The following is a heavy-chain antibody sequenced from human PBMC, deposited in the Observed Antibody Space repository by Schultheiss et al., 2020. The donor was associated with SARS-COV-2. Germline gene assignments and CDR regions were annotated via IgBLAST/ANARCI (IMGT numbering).Heavy chain of an antibody. CDR1: GFSLSTSGVG. CDR2: IYWNDDK. J-gene: IGHJ4*02. Sequence: SGPTLVKPTQTLTLTCTFSGFSLSTSGVGVGWIRQPPGKALEWLALIYWNDDKRYSPSLKSRLTITKDTSKNQVVLTMTNMDPVDTATYYCAHRRLSGSYFYYFDYWGQGTLVTVSS. V-gene: IGHV2-5*01. CDR3: AHRRLSGSYFYYFDY. D-gene: IGHD1-26*01.